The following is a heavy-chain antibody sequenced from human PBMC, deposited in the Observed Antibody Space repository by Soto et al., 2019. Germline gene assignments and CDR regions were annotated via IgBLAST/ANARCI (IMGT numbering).Heavy chain of an antibody. D-gene: IGHD2-21*02. CDR2: IHHSGSI. Sequence: PSETLSLTCTVSGGSISSDYYHWTWIRQSPGKGLEWIGYIHHSGSILYNPSLKSRLTISVDTSKNQFSLHLTSVTAADMAVYFCAREDDGGDSLDVWGQGTTVTVSS. J-gene: IGHJ6*02. CDR3: AREDDGGDSLDV. V-gene: IGHV4-30-4*08. CDR1: GGSISSDYYH.